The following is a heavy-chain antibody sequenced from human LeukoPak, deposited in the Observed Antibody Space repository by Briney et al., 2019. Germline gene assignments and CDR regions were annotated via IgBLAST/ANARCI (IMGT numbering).Heavy chain of an antibody. CDR1: GFSFSNYA. Sequence: PGGSLRLSCTASGFSFSNYAMHWVRQAPGKGLEWVAVILHDGRNEYYADSVKGRFIISRDNSKNTLSLQMNSLRASDTSVYYCVGDVTHGNEYVDYWGLGTLVSV. CDR3: VGDVTHGNEYVDY. V-gene: IGHV3-30*04. J-gene: IGHJ4*02. D-gene: IGHD2/OR15-2a*01. CDR2: ILHDGRNE.